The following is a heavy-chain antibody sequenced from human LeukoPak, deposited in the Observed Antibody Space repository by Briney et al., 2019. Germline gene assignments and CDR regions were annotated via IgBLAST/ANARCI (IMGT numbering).Heavy chain of an antibody. CDR1: GYSFTSYW. D-gene: IGHD5-12*01. CDR3: ARLYGGYSGYATYYYYYYMDV. V-gene: IGHV5-51*01. CDR2: IYPGDSDT. Sequence: GESLKISCKGSGYSFTSYWIGWVRQMPGKGLEWMGIIYPGDSDTRYSPSFQGQVTISADKSISTAYLQWSSLKASDTAMYYCARLYGGYSGYATYYYYYYMDVWGKGTTVTVSS. J-gene: IGHJ6*03.